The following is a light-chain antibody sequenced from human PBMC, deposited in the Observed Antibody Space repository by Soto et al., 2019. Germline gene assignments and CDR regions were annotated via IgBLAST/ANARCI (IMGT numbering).Light chain of an antibody. CDR2: KAS. CDR3: QQYNSYWRT. J-gene: IGKJ1*01. Sequence: DIQMTQSPSTLSASVGDRVTITCRASQSISSWLAWYQQKPGKAPKLLIYKASSFESGVPSRFSGSGSGTEFTLTISCLQPDDFATYYCQQYNSYWRTFGQGTKVEIK. V-gene: IGKV1-5*03. CDR1: QSISSW.